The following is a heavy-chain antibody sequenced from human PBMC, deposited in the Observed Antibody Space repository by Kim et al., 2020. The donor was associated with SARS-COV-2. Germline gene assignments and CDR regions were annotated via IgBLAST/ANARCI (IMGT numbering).Heavy chain of an antibody. V-gene: IGHV3-66*01. D-gene: IGHD5-12*01. J-gene: IGHJ4*02. CDR1: GFTVSSNY. Sequence: GGSLRLSCAASGFTVSSNYMSWVRQAPGKGLEWVSVIYSGGSTYYADSVKGRFTISRDNSKNTLYLQMNSLRAEDTAVYYCARVGRDGYNYADYWGQGTLVTVSS. CDR2: IYSGGST. CDR3: ARVGRDGYNYADY.